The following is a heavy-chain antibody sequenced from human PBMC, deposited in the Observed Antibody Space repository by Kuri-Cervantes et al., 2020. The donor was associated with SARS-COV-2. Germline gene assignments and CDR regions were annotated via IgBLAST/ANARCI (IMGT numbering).Heavy chain of an antibody. Sequence: GGSLRLSCAGSGFTFSSYGMHWVRQAPGKGLEWVAVIWYDGSNKYYADSVKGRFTISRDNSKNTLYLQMKSLRAEDTAVYYCARERSGLDYWGQGTLVTVSS. V-gene: IGHV3-33*01. J-gene: IGHJ4*02. D-gene: IGHD3-3*01. CDR3: ARERSGLDY. CDR1: GFTFSSYG. CDR2: IWYDGSNK.